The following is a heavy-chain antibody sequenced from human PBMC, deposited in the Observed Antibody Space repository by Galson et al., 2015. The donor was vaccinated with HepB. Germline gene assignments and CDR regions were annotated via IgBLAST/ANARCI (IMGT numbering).Heavy chain of an antibody. CDR2: IYTSGST. CDR3: AREDTVRRPKGFVDYYMDV. J-gene: IGHJ6*03. V-gene: IGHV4-61*02. Sequence: TLSLTCTVSGGSISSGSYYWSWIRQPAGKGLEWIGRIYTSGSTNYNPSLKSRVTMSVDTSKNQFSLKLSSVTAADTAVYYCAREDTVRRPKGFVDYYMDVWGKGTTVTVSS. D-gene: IGHD5-18*01. CDR1: GGSISSGSYY.